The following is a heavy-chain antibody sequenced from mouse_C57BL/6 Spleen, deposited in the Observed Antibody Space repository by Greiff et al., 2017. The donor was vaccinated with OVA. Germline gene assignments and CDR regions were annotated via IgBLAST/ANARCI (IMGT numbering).Heavy chain of an antibody. J-gene: IGHJ4*01. CDR2: IRNKANGYTT. CDR1: GFTFTDYY. V-gene: IGHV7-3*01. CDR3: AGYNDLLRGAMDY. D-gene: IGHD1-1*01. Sequence: EVQVVESGGGLVQPGGSLSLSCAASGFTFTDYYMSWVRQPPGKALEWLGFIRNKANGYTTEYSASVKGRFTISRDNSQSILYLQMNALRAEDSATYYCAGYNDLLRGAMDYWGQGTSVAVSS.